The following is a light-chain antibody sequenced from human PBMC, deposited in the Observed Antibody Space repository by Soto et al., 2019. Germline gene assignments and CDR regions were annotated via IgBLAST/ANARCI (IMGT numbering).Light chain of an antibody. CDR1: QTINNI. Sequence: EIVLTQSPATLSLSPGERATLSCRASQTINNILAWYHQKPGQAPRLLSYHASTMAPGIPGRVSGSRSGTDFALTITSLEPDDFAVYDGQQRSTGTFGGGTKVDSK. J-gene: IGKJ4*01. CDR2: HAS. CDR3: QQRSTGT. V-gene: IGKV3-11*01.